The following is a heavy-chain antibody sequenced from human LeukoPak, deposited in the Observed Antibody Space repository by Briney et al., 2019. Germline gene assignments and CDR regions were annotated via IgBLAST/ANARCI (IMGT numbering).Heavy chain of an antibody. CDR3: ARAPLRYFDWSPDWFDP. Sequence: KPSETLSLTCAVYGGSFSGYYLSWIRQPPGKGLEWIGEINHSGSTNYNPSLKSRVTISVDTSKNQFSLKLSSVTAADTAVYYCARAPLRYFDWSPDWFDPWGQRTLVTVSS. V-gene: IGHV4-34*01. D-gene: IGHD3-9*01. CDR1: GGSFSGYY. J-gene: IGHJ5*02. CDR2: INHSGST.